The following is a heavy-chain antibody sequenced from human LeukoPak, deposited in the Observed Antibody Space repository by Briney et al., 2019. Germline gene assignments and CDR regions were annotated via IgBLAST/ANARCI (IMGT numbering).Heavy chain of an antibody. J-gene: IGHJ5*02. CDR2: IYYSGST. Sequence: SETLSLTCTVSGGSISNYYWSWIRQPPGKGLEWIGYIYYSGSTNYNPSLKSRVTISVDTSKNQFSLKLSSVTAADTAVYYCARIAMVAATQWFDPWGQGTLVAVSS. V-gene: IGHV4-59*08. CDR3: ARIAMVAATQWFDP. D-gene: IGHD2-15*01. CDR1: GGSISNYY.